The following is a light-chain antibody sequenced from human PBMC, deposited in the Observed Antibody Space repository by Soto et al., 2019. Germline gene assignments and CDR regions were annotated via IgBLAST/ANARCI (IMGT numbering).Light chain of an antibody. CDR2: GAS. J-gene: IGKJ2*01. CDR3: QRRGNWPQT. Sequence: EIVLTQSPATLSLSPGERATLSCRASQSVSSYLAWYQQKPGQAPRLLIYGASNRATDIPARFSGNGSGTDFTLIISSLEPEDFAVYYCQRRGNWPQTFGQVTKLEI. CDR1: QSVSSY. V-gene: IGKV3-11*01.